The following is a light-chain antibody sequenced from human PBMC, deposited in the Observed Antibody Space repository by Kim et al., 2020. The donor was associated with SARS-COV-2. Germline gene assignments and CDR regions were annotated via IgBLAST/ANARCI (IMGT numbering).Light chain of an antibody. CDR2: EVS. J-gene: IGLJ3*02. CDR3: CSFAGNAMWV. CDR1: SSDVGNYNL. Sequence: QSVLTQPTSVSGSPGQSITISCTGSSSDVGNYNLVSWYQQYPGKAPKLIIYEVSQRPSGVSDRFSASKSDNTASLTISGLQAEDEADYYCCSFAGNAMWVFGGGTQLTVL. V-gene: IGLV2-23*02.